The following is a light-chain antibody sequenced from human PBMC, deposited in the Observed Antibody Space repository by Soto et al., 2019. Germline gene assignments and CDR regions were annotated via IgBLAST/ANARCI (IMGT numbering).Light chain of an antibody. CDR1: QSLVHSDGNTY. CDR3: MQDIHWPWT. CDR2: KVS. V-gene: IGKV2-30*02. Sequence: DVVMTQSPLSLPVTLGQPASISCRSSQSLVHSDGNTYLNWFQQRPGQSPRRLIYKVSNRDSGVPDRFSCSGSGADFTLKISGVEVEEVGVYYCMQDIHWPWTFGQGTKVEIK. J-gene: IGKJ1*01.